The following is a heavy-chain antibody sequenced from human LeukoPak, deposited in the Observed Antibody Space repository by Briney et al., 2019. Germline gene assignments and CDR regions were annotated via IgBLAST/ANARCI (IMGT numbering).Heavy chain of an antibody. D-gene: IGHD2-15*01. CDR2: IYYSGST. V-gene: IGHV4-39*01. CDR3: ARRLVVVVAATRGYYFDY. CDR1: GGSISSSSYY. Sequence: PSETLSLTCTVSGGSISSSSYYWGWIRQPPGKVLEWIGSIYYSGSTYYNPSLKSRVTISVDTSKNQFSLKLSSVTAADTAVYYCARRLVVVVAATRGYYFDYWGQGTLVTVSS. J-gene: IGHJ4*02.